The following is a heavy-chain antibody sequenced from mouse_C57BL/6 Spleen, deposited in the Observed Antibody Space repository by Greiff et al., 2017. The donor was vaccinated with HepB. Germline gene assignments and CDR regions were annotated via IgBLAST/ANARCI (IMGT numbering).Heavy chain of an antibody. CDR1: GFTFSSYA. Sequence: EVQLVESGGGLVKPGGSLKLSCAASGFTFSSYAMSWVRQTPEKRLEWVATISDGGSYTYYPDNVKGRFTISRDNAKNNLYLQMSHLKSEDTAMYYCARDQGYYLCYFDDWGQGTTLTVSS. J-gene: IGHJ2*01. D-gene: IGHD3-1*01. CDR2: ISDGGSYT. V-gene: IGHV5-4*01. CDR3: ARDQGYYLCYFDD.